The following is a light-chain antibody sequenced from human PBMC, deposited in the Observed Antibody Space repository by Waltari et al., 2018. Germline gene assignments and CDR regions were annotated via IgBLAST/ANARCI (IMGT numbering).Light chain of an antibody. V-gene: IGKV1-5*03. CDR2: KAS. CDR3: QQYNSYSRT. J-gene: IGKJ1*01. Sequence: DIQMTQSPSTLSAYVGDRVTITCRARQSISSWLALYQQKPGKAPKLLIYKASSLESGVPSRFIGSGSGTEFTLTISSLQPDDFATYYCQQYNSYSRTFGQGTKVEIK. CDR1: QSISSW.